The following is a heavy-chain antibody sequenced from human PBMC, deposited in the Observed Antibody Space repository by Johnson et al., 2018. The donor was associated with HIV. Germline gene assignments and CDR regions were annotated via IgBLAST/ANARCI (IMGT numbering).Heavy chain of an antibody. Sequence: QVQLVESGGGVVQPGTSLRLSCAASGFTFSYYAIFWVRQAPGKGLEWVAVISFDGSNKYYADSVKGRFTISRDNAKNTLYLQMNSLRAEDTAVFYCARGPRNPGLDTFNIWGQGTMVTVSS. CDR2: ISFDGSNK. CDR3: ARGPRNPGLDTFNI. V-gene: IGHV3-30*04. D-gene: IGHD1-14*01. J-gene: IGHJ3*02. CDR1: GFTFSYYA.